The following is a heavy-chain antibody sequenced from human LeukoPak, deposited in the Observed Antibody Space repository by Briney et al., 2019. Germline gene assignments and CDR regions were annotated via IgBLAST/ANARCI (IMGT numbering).Heavy chain of an antibody. J-gene: IGHJ4*02. CDR2: ISSSSSSYI. V-gene: IGHV3-21*01. CDR3: AKDISGGDCPDY. D-gene: IGHD2-21*02. CDR1: GFTFSSYS. Sequence: GGSLRLSCAASGFTFSSYSMNWVRQAPGKGLEWVSSISSSSSSYIYYADSVKGRFTISRDNAKNSLYLQMNSLRAEDTAVYYCAKDISGGDCPDYWGQGTLVTVSS.